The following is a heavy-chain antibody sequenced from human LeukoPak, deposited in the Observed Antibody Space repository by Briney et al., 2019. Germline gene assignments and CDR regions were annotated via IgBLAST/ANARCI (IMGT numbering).Heavy chain of an antibody. Sequence: GGSLRLSCAASGFTFSTYSMHWVRQAPGKGLVWVSLINSDGSSTTYADSVKGRFTISRDNARNTLYLQVSSLRAEDTAVYFCARDRFYVPDYWGQGTLVTVSS. V-gene: IGHV3-74*01. J-gene: IGHJ4*02. D-gene: IGHD2/OR15-2a*01. CDR3: ARDRFYVPDY. CDR2: INSDGSST. CDR1: GFTFSTYS.